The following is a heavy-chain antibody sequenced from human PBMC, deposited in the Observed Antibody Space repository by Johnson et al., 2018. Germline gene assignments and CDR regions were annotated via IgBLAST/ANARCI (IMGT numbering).Heavy chain of an antibody. CDR3: ARYCSGGSCHALVAVDI. CDR1: GYTFTSYD. D-gene: IGHD2-15*01. J-gene: IGHJ3*02. V-gene: IGHV1-8*01. Sequence: VQLVESGAEVKKPGASVKVSCKASGYTFTSYDINWVRQATGQGLEWLGWMNPKSGITGYAQKFQGRVTMTKNPSINTAYMELSSLRSEDTAVYYCARYCSGGSCHALVAVDIWGQGTMVTVSS. CDR2: MNPKSGIT.